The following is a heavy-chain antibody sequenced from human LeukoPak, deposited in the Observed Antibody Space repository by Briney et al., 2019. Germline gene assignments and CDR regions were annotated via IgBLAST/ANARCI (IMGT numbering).Heavy chain of an antibody. CDR3: ARGRMGGLFDC. D-gene: IGHD3-16*01. CDR2: ITSASNTI. V-gene: IGHV3-48*01. Sequence: GGSLRLSCAASGFTLSSFAMNWVRQAPGKGLEWISYITSASNTIFYADSVKGRFTISRDNAKNSLYLQMNSLRAEDTAVYYCARGRMGGLFDCWGQGTTVTVSS. CDR1: GFTLSSFA. J-gene: IGHJ4*03.